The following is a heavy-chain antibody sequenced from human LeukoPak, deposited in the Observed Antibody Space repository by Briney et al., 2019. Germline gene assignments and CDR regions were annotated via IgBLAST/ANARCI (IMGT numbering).Heavy chain of an antibody. D-gene: IGHD6-19*01. J-gene: IGHJ4*02. V-gene: IGHV3-23*01. CDR1: GFTFSSYA. Sequence: GGSLRLSCAASGFTFSSYAMSWVRQAPGKGLEWVSAISGSGGSTYYADSVKGRFTITRDNSKNTLYLQMNSLRAEDTAVYYCAKDPSSGWYYFDYWGQGTLVTVSS. CDR3: AKDPSSGWYYFDY. CDR2: ISGSGGST.